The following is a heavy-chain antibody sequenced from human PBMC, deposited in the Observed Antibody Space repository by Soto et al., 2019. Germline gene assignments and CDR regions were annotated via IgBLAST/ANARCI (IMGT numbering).Heavy chain of an antibody. V-gene: IGHV3-30-3*01. D-gene: IGHD3-3*01. CDR3: ARDERRFSGAYCMDV. CDR1: GFTFSSYA. Sequence: QVQLVESGGGVVQPGRSLRLSCAASGFTFSSYAMHRVRQAPGKGLEWVAVISYDGSNKYYADSVKGRFTISRDNFKDSLDLQMNSLRAEDTAVYYSARDERRFSGAYCMDVWGHWTTDTVYS. J-gene: IGHJ6*01. CDR2: ISYDGSNK.